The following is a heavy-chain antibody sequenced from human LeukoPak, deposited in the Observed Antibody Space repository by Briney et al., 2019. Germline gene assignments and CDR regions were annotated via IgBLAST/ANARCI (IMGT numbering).Heavy chain of an antibody. V-gene: IGHV3-30*03. CDR2: TSYDGNNK. D-gene: IGHD3-22*01. CDR1: GFTFSSYG. J-gene: IGHJ6*03. CDR3: AREGYSSGYYEPYYYYYMDV. Sequence: TGGSLRLSCAVSGFTFSSYGMYWVRQAPGKGLKWVAVTSYDGNNKYYADSVKGRFTISRDNSKNTLYLQMNSLRAEDTAVYYCAREGYSSGYYEPYYYYYMDVWGKGTTVTVSS.